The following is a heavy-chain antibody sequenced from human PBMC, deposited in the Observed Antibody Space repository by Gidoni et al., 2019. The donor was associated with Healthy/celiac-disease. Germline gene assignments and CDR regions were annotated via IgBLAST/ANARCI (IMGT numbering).Heavy chain of an antibody. V-gene: IGHV3-21*01. CDR2: ISSSSSYI. CDR3: ARDREPLLN. D-gene: IGHD3-9*01. CDR1: GFTFSSYS. Sequence: VQPVESGGGLVKPVGSLTLSCAASGFTFSSYSMNWVRQAPGKGLEWVSSISSSSSYICYADSVKGRFTISRDNAKNSLYLQMNSLRAEDTAVYYCARDREPLLNWGQGTLVTVSS. J-gene: IGHJ4*02.